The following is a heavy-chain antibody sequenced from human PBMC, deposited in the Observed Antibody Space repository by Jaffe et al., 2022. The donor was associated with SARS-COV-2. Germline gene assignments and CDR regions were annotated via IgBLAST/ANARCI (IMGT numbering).Heavy chain of an antibody. V-gene: IGHV3-15*01. CDR2: IKSKTDGGTT. CDR3: TTDYPSDDYGDYGEPEIDY. J-gene: IGHJ4*02. Sequence: EVQLVESGGGLVKPGGSLRLSCAASGFTFSNAWMSWVRQAPGKGLEWVGRIKSKTDGGTTDYAAPVKGRFTISRDDSKNTLYLQMNSLKTEDTAVYYCTTDYPSDDYGDYGEPEIDYWGQGTLVTVSS. D-gene: IGHD4-17*01. CDR1: GFTFSNAW.